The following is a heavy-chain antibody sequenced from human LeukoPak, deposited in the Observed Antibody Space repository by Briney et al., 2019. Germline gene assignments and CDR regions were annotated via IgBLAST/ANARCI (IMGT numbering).Heavy chain of an antibody. V-gene: IGHV3-11*01. J-gene: IGHJ4*02. CDR3: ASRYSPFDF. CDR2: ISGAGSTT. Sequence: GGSLRLSCAVSGFTFSDYYMSWIRQAPGKGLEWVSSISGAGSTTHYADSVTGRLTISRDNAKNSLYLQMNSLRAEDTAVYYCASRYSPFDFWGEGTLVTVSS. CDR1: GFTFSDYY. D-gene: IGHD5-18*01.